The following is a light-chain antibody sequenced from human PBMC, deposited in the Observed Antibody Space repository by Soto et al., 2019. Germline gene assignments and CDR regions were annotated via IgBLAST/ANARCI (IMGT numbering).Light chain of an antibody. Sequence: QSALTQPPSASGSPGQSVTISCTGNSSDVGSYIYVSWYQQHPGKAPKLMIYEVSKRPPGVPDRFSGSMSGKTASLTVSGLQAEDEADYYCSSNAGSNNLVFGGGTKLTVL. CDR3: SSNAGSNNLV. CDR1: SSDVGSYIY. V-gene: IGLV2-8*01. J-gene: IGLJ2*01. CDR2: EVS.